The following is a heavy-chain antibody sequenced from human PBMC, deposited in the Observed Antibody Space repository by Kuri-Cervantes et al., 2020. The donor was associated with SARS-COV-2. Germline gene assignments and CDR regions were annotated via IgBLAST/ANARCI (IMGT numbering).Heavy chain of an antibody. Sequence: GESLKISCAASGFNFSRTDMHWGRQAPGKGLEWVAVISHDGKNKKCIASGKGRFSISRDNSQTTLYLHMKSLRSEDTAMYYCAKDRVGVQDFWGQGTLVTVSS. CDR1: GFNFSRTD. D-gene: IGHD2-21*01. CDR2: ISHDGKNK. J-gene: IGHJ4*02. CDR3: AKDRVGVQDF. V-gene: IGHV3-30*18.